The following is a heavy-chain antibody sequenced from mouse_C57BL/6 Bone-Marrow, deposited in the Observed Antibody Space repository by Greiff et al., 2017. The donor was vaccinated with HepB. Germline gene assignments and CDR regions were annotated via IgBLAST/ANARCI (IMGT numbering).Heavy chain of an antibody. J-gene: IGHJ1*03. CDR2: IDPANGNT. D-gene: IGHD1-1*01. Sequence: EVQLVESVAELVRPGASVKLSCTASGFNIKNTYMHWVKQRPEQGLEWIGRIDPANGNTKYAPKFQGKATITADTSSNTAYLQLSSLTSEDTAIYYCAPLYYYGSSWYFDVWGTGTTVTVSS. V-gene: IGHV14-3*01. CDR3: APLYYYGSSWYFDV. CDR1: GFNIKNTY.